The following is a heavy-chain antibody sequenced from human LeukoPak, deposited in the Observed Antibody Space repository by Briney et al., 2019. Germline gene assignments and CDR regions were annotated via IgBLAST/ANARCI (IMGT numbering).Heavy chain of an antibody. Sequence: GGSLRLSCAASGFTFSSYATNWVRQAPGKGLVWVANIKHDESEKNYLDSVKGRFTISRDNAQNSLYLQMNGLRVEDTAVYYCTRRLDDWGQGTLVTVSS. CDR3: TRRLDD. D-gene: IGHD3-16*01. V-gene: IGHV3-7*01. CDR2: IKHDESEK. J-gene: IGHJ4*02. CDR1: GFTFSSYA.